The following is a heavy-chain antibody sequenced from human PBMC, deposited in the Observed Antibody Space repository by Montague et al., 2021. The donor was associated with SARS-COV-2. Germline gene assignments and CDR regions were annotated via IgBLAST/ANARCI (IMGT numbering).Heavy chain of an antibody. Sequence: SETLSLTCTVSGGSISSSSYYWGWIRQPPGKGLEWIGSIYYGGTTYYNPSLKSRVTISVDTSKNQFSLKLSSVTAAGTAVYYCARHVRSLMVRGPDFDYWGQGTLVTVSS. CDR3: ARHVRSLMVRGPDFDY. CDR1: GGSISSSSYY. CDR2: IYYGGTT. D-gene: IGHD3-10*01. J-gene: IGHJ4*02. V-gene: IGHV4-39*01.